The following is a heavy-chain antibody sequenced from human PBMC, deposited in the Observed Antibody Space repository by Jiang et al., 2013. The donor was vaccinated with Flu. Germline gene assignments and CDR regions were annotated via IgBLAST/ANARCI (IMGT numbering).Heavy chain of an antibody. J-gene: IGHJ4*02. D-gene: IGHD6-19*01. CDR2: IYYSGST. CDR1: GGSISSGGYY. V-gene: IGHV4-31*03. Sequence: GSGLVKPSQTLSLTCTVSGGSISSGGYYWSWIRQHPGKGLEWIGYIYYSGSTYYNPSLKSRVTISVDTSKSQFSLKLSSVTAADTAVYYCARSEANIAVAGTVVYFDYWGQGTLVTVSS. CDR3: ARSEANIAVAGTVVYFDY.